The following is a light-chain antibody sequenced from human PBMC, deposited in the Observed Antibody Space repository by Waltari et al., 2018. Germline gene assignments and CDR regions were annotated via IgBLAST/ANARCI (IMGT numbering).Light chain of an antibody. V-gene: IGLV2-23*01. CDR2: EDN. CDR3: CSYAGTPRVV. J-gene: IGLJ2*01. Sequence: QSALTQPASVSGSPGQSITISCTGTNNDIGSYNLVSWYQQHPGKAPKVIIFEDNKRPSGVSNRFSGSKSGNTASLTVSGLHPEDEADYYCCSYAGTPRVVFGGGTKLTVL. CDR1: NNDIGSYNL.